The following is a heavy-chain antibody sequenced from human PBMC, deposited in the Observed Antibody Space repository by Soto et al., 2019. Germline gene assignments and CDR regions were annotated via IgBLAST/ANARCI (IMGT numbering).Heavy chain of an antibody. CDR1: GFTFGNFA. CDR3: AKGGNWNEPYFDY. Sequence: GGSLRLSCAASGFTFGNFAMSWVRQAPGKGLEWVSAISGSGGSTYYADSVKGRFTISRDNSKNTLYLQMNSLRAEDTAVYYCAKGGNWNEPYFDYWGQGTLVTVSS. CDR2: ISGSGGST. V-gene: IGHV3-23*01. D-gene: IGHD1-1*01. J-gene: IGHJ4*02.